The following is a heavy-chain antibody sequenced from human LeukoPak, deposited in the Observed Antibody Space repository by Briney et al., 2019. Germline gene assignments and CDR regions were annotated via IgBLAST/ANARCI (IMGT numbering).Heavy chain of an antibody. CDR3: ARAGGRHYDFWSGYYKFDY. CDR2: ISAYNGNT. J-gene: IGHJ4*02. V-gene: IGHV1-18*01. CDR1: GYTFTSYG. D-gene: IGHD3-3*01. Sequence: ASVRVSCKASGYTFTSYGISWVRQAPGQGLEWMGWISAYNGNTNYAQKLQGRVTMTTDTSTSTAYMELRSLRSDDTAVYYCARAGGRHYDFWSGYYKFDYWGQGTLVTVSS.